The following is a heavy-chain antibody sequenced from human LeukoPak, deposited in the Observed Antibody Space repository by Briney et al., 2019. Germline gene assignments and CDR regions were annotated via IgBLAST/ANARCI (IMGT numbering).Heavy chain of an antibody. J-gene: IGHJ4*02. CDR1: GYTFSTYG. CDR2: VSTYNSNT. Sequence: ASVKVSCKASGYTFSTYGISWVRQAPGQGLEWMGWVSTYNSNTYSIQKFQGRVTMTTDTSTNTAYMELRSLTSDDTAVYYCARNDYGDYFGQGTLVTVSS. V-gene: IGHV1-18*01. CDR3: ARNDYGDY.